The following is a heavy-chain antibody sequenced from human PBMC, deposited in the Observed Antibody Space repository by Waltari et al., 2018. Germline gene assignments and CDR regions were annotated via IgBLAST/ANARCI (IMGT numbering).Heavy chain of an antibody. V-gene: IGHV4-39*07. CDR3: ARERGSGSLGYFDY. Sequence: QLQLQESGPGLVKPSETLSLTCTVSGGSISSSSYYWGWIRQPPGKGLEWIGSIYYSGSTYYNPSLKSRVTRSVDTSKNQFSLKLSSVTAADTAVYDCARERGSGSLGYFDYWGQGTLVTVSS. D-gene: IGHD3-10*01. CDR2: IYYSGST. J-gene: IGHJ4*02. CDR1: GGSISSSSYY.